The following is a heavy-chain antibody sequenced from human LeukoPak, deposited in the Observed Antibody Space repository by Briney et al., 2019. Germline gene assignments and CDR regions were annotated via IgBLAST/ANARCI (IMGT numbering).Heavy chain of an antibody. Sequence: GGSLRLSCAGSGFTFSSYWMHWVRQAPGKGLVWVSRITNDGSTTSYADSVKGRFTISRDNAKNTLYLQMNSLRAEDTAVYYCASQYCGGTSCYGFDAFDIWGQGTKVTVSS. J-gene: IGHJ3*02. CDR3: ASQYCGGTSCYGFDAFDI. CDR1: GFTFSSYW. V-gene: IGHV3-74*01. D-gene: IGHD2-2*01. CDR2: ITNDGSTT.